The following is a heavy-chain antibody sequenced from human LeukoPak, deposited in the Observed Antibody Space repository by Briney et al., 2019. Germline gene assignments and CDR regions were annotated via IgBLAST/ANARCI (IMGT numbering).Heavy chain of an antibody. Sequence: RPGGSLRLSCAASGFTFDAYGMSWVRQAPGKGLEWVSGINWNGGSTGYADSVKGRFTISRDNAKNSLYLQMNSLRAEDTALYYCARLRDTAMVYYYYMDVWGKGTTVTVSS. CDR1: GFTFDAYG. J-gene: IGHJ6*03. V-gene: IGHV3-20*04. D-gene: IGHD5-18*01. CDR3: ARLRDTAMVYYYYMDV. CDR2: INWNGGST.